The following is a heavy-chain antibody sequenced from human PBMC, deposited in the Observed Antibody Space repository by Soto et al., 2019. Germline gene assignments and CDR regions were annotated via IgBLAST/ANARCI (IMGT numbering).Heavy chain of an antibody. CDR3: ARTMTTVTRRGMDV. D-gene: IGHD4-17*01. V-gene: IGHV1-2*02. Sequence: ASVKVSCKASGYTFTGYLMHWVRQAPGQGLEWMGWINPNSGGTNSAQKFQGRIIMTRDASISTAYMELSSLRSDDTAIYYCARTMTTVTRRGMDVWGQGTTVTVSS. J-gene: IGHJ6*02. CDR2: INPNSGGT. CDR1: GYTFTGYL.